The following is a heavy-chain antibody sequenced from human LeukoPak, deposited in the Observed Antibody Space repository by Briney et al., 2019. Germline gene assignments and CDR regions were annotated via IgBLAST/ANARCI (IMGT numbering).Heavy chain of an antibody. CDR3: ATIKRGSIFGYFDF. J-gene: IGHJ4*02. Sequence: PSETLSLTCTVSGGSISTHYWSWIRQPPGKGLEWIGYVLDSERTKDNPSLKSRATLSADTSKNQFSLRLTSVTAADSAVYYCATIKRGSIFGYFDFWGQGVLVTVYS. D-gene: IGHD5-18*01. V-gene: IGHV4-59*11. CDR1: GGSISTHY. CDR2: VLDSERT.